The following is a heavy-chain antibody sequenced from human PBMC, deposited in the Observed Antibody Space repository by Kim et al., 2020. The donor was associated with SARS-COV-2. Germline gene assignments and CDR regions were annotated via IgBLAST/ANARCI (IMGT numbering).Heavy chain of an antibody. V-gene: IGHV1-69*13. CDR1: GDTFSSSP. J-gene: IGHJ4*02. CDR3: ATDVIDYYDGGGQRTTTDS. CDR2: IIPMSETT. D-gene: IGHD3-22*01. Sequence: SVKVSCKSSGDTFSSSPVNWVRQAPGQGLEWLGRIIPMSETTNYAQKFQDRVTLTADESLTTVYMELSSLKSVDTAVYYCATDVIDYYDGGGQRTTTDSWGQGTLVTVSS.